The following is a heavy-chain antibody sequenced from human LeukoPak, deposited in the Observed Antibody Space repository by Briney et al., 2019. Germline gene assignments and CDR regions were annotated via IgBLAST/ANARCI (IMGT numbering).Heavy chain of an antibody. D-gene: IGHD2-15*01. CDR3: ARARRGSNTYYYGMDV. J-gene: IGHJ6*04. Sequence: SETLSLTCAVSGGSISSGGYSWSWIRQPPGKGLEWIGYIYHSGSTYYNPSLKSRVTISVDRSKNQFSLKLSSVTAAGTAVYYCARARRGSNTYYYGMDVWGKGTTVTVSS. CDR2: IYHSGST. CDR1: GGSISSGGYS. V-gene: IGHV4-30-2*01.